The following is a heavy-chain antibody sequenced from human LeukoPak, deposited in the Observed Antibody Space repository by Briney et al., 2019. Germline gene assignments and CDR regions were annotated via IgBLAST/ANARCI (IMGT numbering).Heavy chain of an antibody. J-gene: IGHJ4*02. CDR2: ISSSSSYI. CDR3: ASGGIYYGAAFDF. V-gene: IGHV3-21*04. D-gene: IGHD1-26*01. Sequence: GGSLRLSCAASGFTFSSYSMNWVRQAPGKGLEWVSSISSSSSYIYYADSVKGRFTISRDNAKNSLYLQMNSLRAEDTALYYCASGGIYYGAAFDFWGQGTLVTVSS. CDR1: GFTFSSYS.